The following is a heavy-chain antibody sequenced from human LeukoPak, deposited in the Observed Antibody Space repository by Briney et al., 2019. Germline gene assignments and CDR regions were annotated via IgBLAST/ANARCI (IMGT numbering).Heavy chain of an antibody. Sequence: ASVTVSCKASDYTFIAKDMQWVRQAPGQGLEWMGWINPNSGGTNYAQKFQGRVTMTRDTSISTAYMELSRLRSDDTAVYCCARGFKKVLLWLRLHYFDYWGQGTLVTVSS. J-gene: IGHJ4*02. CDR3: ARGFKKVLLWLRLHYFDY. D-gene: IGHD2-2*01. CDR2: INPNSGGT. V-gene: IGHV1-2*02. CDR1: DYTFIAKD.